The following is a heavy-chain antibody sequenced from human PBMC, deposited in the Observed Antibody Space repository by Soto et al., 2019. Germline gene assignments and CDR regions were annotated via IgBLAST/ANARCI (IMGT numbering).Heavy chain of an antibody. D-gene: IGHD3-22*01. J-gene: IGHJ4*02. V-gene: IGHV1-18*01. CDR1: GYTFTSHG. CDR3: ARDGFYDSSGYSYY. CDR2: ISAYNGNT. Sequence: ASVKVSCKASGYTFTSHGISWVRQAPGQGLEWMGWISAYNGNTNYAQKLQGRVTMTTDTSTSTAYMELRSLRSDDTAVYYCARDGFYDSSGYSYYWGQGTLVTVSS.